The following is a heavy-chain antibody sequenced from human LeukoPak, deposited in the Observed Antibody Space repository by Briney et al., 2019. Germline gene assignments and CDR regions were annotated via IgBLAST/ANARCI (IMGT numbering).Heavy chain of an antibody. V-gene: IGHV4-59*01. CDR1: GASISSYY. CDR3: ARVGGWEPKLHGVTFDY. Sequence: PSETLSLTCAVSGASISSYYWSWIRQPPGKGLEWIGYISYTGSTNYNPSLKSRVTMSADTSKNQFSLKLSSVTAADTAVYFCARVGGWEPKLHGVTFDYLGQGTLVTVSS. CDR2: ISYTGST. D-gene: IGHD1-26*01. J-gene: IGHJ4*02.